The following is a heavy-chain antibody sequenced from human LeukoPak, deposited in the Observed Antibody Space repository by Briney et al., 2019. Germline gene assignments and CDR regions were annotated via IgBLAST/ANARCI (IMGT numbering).Heavy chain of an antibody. J-gene: IGHJ5*02. CDR3: ARGRAVDP. CDR2: INHSGST. Sequence: SETLSLTCTVSGGSINSGDYYWNWIRQPPGKGLEWIGEINHSGSTSYNPSLKSRVTISVDTSKNQFSLKLSSVTAADTAVYYCARGRAVDPWGQGTLVTVSS. CDR1: GGSINSGDYY. V-gene: IGHV4-34*01.